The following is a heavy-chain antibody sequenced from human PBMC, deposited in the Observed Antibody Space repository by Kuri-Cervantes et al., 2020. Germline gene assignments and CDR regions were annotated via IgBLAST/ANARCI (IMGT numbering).Heavy chain of an antibody. V-gene: IGHV3-66*01. D-gene: IGHD1-26*01. CDR3: AKVQVGATLWDAFDI. J-gene: IGHJ3*02. Sequence: GGSLRLSCAASGFTVTSNYMSWVRQAPGKGLEWVSVIFGGGSTYYADSVKGRFTISRDNSKNTLYLQMNSLRAEDTAVYYCAKVQVGATLWDAFDIWGQGTMVTVSS. CDR1: GFTVTSNY. CDR2: IFGGGST.